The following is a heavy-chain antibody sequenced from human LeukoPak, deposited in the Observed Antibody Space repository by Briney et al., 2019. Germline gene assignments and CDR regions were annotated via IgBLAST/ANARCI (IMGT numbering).Heavy chain of an antibody. J-gene: IGHJ6*02. D-gene: IGHD2/OR15-2a*01. CDR3: ARHVGIVSPRDV. Sequence: GESLKISCQASGYTFTSCWISWVRQLPGKGLEWMGKIDPSDSYTNYSPSFQGHVTISADKSISTVYLQWSSLKASDTAMYYCARHVGIVSPRDVWGQGTTVTVSS. CDR2: IDPSDSYT. V-gene: IGHV5-10-1*01. CDR1: GYTFTSCW.